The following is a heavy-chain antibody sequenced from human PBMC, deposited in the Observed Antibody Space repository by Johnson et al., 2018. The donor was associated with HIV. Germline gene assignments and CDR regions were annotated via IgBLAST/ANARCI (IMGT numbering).Heavy chain of an antibody. CDR3: AKDRGAARALDAFDI. CDR2: IWYDGSNK. D-gene: IGHD6-6*01. Sequence: QMLLVESGGGVVQPGRSLRLSCAASGFTFSSYGMHWVRQAPGKGLEWVAVIWYDGSNKYYAYSVKGRFTISRVNSKNTLYLQMNSLRAEDTAVYYCAKDRGAARALDAFDIWGQGTMVTVSS. CDR1: GFTFSSYG. J-gene: IGHJ3*02. V-gene: IGHV3-33*06.